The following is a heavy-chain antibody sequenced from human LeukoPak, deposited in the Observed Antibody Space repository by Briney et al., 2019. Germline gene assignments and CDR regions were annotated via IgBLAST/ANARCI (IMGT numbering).Heavy chain of an antibody. CDR2: ISGSGGST. CDR1: GFTFSSYV. J-gene: IGHJ6*03. CDR3: ATSGGGCYVRCYMGV. V-gene: IGHV3-23*01. D-gene: IGHD2-15*01. Sequence: GVSLRLSCAASGFTFSSYVVSWVRQAPGKGLEWVSGISGSGGSTFYADSVKGRFTISRDNSKNTLYLQMNSLRAEDTAVYYCATSGGGCYVRCYMGVWGKGTTVTVSS.